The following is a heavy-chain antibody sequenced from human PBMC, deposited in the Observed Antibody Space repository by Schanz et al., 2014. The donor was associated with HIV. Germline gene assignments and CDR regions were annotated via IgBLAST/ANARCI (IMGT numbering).Heavy chain of an antibody. V-gene: IGHV1-69*01. Sequence: QVQLVQSGAEVKKPGSSVKVSCKASGGTFSIYGISWVRQAPGQGLEWMGGFIPVFGTANYAQKFQGRVTMTADESTSTAYMELSSLRSEHTAVYYCARTRGYSGYDPPYYYYYGMDVWGQGTTLTVSS. CDR2: FIPVFGTA. J-gene: IGHJ6*02. D-gene: IGHD5-12*01. CDR3: ARTRGYSGYDPPYYYYYGMDV. CDR1: GGTFSIYG.